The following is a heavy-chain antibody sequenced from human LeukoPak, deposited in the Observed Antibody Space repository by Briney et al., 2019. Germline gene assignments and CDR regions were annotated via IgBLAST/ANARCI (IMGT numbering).Heavy chain of an antibody. J-gene: IGHJ4*02. Sequence: SETLSLTCTVSGGSISSSSYYWGWIRQPPGKGLEWIGSIYYSGSTYYNPSLKSRVTISVDTPKNQISLKLSSVTAADTAVYYCARAAGPLAAPDFWGQGTPVTVSS. CDR2: IYYSGST. D-gene: IGHD6-13*01. CDR3: ARAAGPLAAPDF. V-gene: IGHV4-39*07. CDR1: GGSISSSSYY.